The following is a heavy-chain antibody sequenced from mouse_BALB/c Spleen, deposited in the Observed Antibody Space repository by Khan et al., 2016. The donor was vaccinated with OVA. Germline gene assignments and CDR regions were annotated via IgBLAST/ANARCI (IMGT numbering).Heavy chain of an antibody. CDR2: IWSAGST. D-gene: IGHD2-4*01. CDR1: GFSLTNYS. V-gene: IGHV2-2*02. CDR3: ARRGYDYGRGAWFAY. Sequence: QVQLKQSGPGLVQPSQSLSITCTVSGFSLTNYSVHWVRQSPGKGLEWLGVIWSAGSTDYNAAFISRLSISKDNSRSQVFFKMNSLQPNDTAIYCCARRGYDYGRGAWFAYWGQGTLVTVSA. J-gene: IGHJ3*01.